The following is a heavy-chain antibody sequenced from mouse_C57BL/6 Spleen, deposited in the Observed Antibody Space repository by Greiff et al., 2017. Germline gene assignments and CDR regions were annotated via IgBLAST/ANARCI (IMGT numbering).Heavy chain of an antibody. V-gene: IGHV10-3*01. CDR3: SYGSSYDYAMDY. CDR1: GFTFNTYA. Sequence: EVNVVESGGGLVQPKGSLKLSCAASGFTFNTYAMHWVRQAPGKGLEWVARIRSKSSNYATYYADSVKDRLTISRDDSQSMLYLQMNNLKTEDTAMYYCSYGSSYDYAMDYWGQGTSVTVSS. J-gene: IGHJ4*01. CDR2: IRSKSSNYAT. D-gene: IGHD1-1*01.